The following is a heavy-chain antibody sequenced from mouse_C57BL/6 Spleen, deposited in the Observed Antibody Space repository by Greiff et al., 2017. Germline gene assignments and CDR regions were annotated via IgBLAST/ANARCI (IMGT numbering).Heavy chain of an antibody. CDR1: GYTFTSYW. CDR2: IDPSDSET. D-gene: IGHD1-1*01. J-gene: IGHJ4*01. CDR3: ARGSYGSSGDYYAMDY. Sequence: VQLQQPGAELVRPGSSVKLSCKASGYTFTSYWMHWVKQRPIQGLEWIGNIDPSDSETHYNQKFKDKATLTVDKSSSTAYMQLSSLTSEDSAVYYCARGSYGSSGDYYAMDYWGQGTSVTVSS. V-gene: IGHV1-52*01.